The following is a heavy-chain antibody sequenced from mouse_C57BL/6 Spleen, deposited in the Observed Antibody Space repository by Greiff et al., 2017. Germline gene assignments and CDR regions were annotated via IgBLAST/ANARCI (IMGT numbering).Heavy chain of an antibody. CDR3: ARGSFTTVVPYYFDY. CDR2: ISYNGSN. CDR1: GYSITSGYY. D-gene: IGHD1-1*01. V-gene: IGHV3-6*01. J-gene: IGHJ2*01. Sequence: EVQLVESGPGLVKPSQSLSLTCSVTGYSITSGYYWNWIRQFPGNKLEWMGYISYNGSNNYNPSLKNRISITRYTSKNQFFLKLNSVTTEDTATYYCARGSFTTVVPYYFDYWGQGTTLTVSS.